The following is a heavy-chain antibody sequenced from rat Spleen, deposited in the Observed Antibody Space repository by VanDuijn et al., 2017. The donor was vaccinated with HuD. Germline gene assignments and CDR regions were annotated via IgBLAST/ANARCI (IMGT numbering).Heavy chain of an antibody. V-gene: IGHV5-31*01. CDR1: GFTFNKYW. CDR2: ITNTGGTN. J-gene: IGHJ3*01. D-gene: IGHD1-11*01. Sequence: EVQLVASGGGLVQPGRSLKLSCVASGFTFNKYWMTWIRQAPGKGLEWIASITNTGGTNYYPDSVEGRFTISRDNAESTLYLQMNSLRSEDTATYYCTREDGGSGFDYWGQGTLVTVSS. CDR3: TREDGGSGFDY.